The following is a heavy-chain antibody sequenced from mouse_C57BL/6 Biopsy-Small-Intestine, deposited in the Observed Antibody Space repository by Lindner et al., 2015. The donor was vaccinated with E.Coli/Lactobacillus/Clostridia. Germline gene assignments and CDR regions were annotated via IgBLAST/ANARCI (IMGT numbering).Heavy chain of an antibody. Sequence: VQLQESGAELVRPGTSVEMSCKASGYTFTNYWISWAKQRPGHGLEWIGDIYPGGGYTNYNEKFKGKATLTADKSSSTAYMQFSSLTSEDSAIYYCARSIYEYFDYWGQGTTLTVSS. V-gene: IGHV1-63*01. J-gene: IGHJ2*01. D-gene: IGHD2-3*01. CDR2: IYPGGGYT. CDR3: ARSIYEYFDY. CDR1: GYTFTNYW.